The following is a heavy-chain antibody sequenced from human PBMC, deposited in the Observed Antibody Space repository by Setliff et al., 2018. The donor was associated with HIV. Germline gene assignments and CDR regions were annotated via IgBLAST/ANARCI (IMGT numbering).Heavy chain of an antibody. J-gene: IGHJ4*02. CDR3: ARGVAAAGL. D-gene: IGHD6-13*01. V-gene: IGHV4-39*07. CDR1: GGSISRSSYC. CDR2: IFYSGHT. Sequence: SETLSLTCTVSGGSISRSSYCWAWIRQPSGKGLEWIGNIFYSGHTFYNPSLRSRVTISVDTSKNQFSLKLSSVTAADTAVYYCARGVAAAGLWGQGTLVTVSS.